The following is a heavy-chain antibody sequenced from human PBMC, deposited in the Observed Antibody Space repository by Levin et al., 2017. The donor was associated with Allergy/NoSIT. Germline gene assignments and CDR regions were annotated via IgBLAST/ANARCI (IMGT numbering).Heavy chain of an antibody. CDR3: ASGRAAVGVYTLDY. Sequence: GGSLRLSCAASGFNFNSYTMTWVRQAPGKGLEWVSSIDGSGGETNYADSVRGRFTVSRDNFKDTVFLQMDSLRAEDTAVYFCASGRAAVGVYTLDYWGQGTLVTVSS. D-gene: IGHD3-16*01. CDR1: GFNFNSYT. CDR2: IDGSGGET. V-gene: IGHV3-23*01. J-gene: IGHJ4*02.